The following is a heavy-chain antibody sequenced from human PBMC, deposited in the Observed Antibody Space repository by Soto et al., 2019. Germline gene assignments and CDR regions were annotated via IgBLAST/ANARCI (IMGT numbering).Heavy chain of an antibody. J-gene: IGHJ4*01. Sequence: PRLSCAASGFTVSSYAMHWVRQAPGKGLEWVAVISYDGSNKYYADSVKGRFTISRDNSKNTLYLQMNSLRAEDTAVYYCARFLVISASDYCGHVTPFPVS. D-gene: IGHD6-13*01. CDR2: ISYDGSNK. CDR1: GFTVSSYA. CDR3: ARFLVISASDY. V-gene: IGHV3-30-3*01.